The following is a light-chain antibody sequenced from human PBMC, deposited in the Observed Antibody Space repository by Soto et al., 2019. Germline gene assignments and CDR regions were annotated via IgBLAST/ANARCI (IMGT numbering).Light chain of an antibody. CDR3: QQRSNWPST. Sequence: EIVLTQSPATLSLSPGDRAALSCRPTPSVSSYLAWYQQKPGQAPRLLIYDASKRATGIPARFSGSGSGTDFTLTISSLEPEDFAVYFCQQRSNWPSTFGGGTKVEI. CDR1: PSVSSY. V-gene: IGKV3-11*01. CDR2: DAS. J-gene: IGKJ4*01.